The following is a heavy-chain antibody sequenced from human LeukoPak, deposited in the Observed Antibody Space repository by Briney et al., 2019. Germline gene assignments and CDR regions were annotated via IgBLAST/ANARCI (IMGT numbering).Heavy chain of an antibody. CDR1: GFTFSSYA. J-gene: IGHJ4*02. Sequence: HSGGSLRLSCAASGFTFSSYAMHWVRQAPGKGLEWVAVISYDGSNKYYADSVKGRFTISRDNSKNTLYLQMNSLRAEDTAVYYCARERTGSYYFDYWGQGTLVTVSS. V-gene: IGHV3-30*04. CDR2: ISYDGSNK. CDR3: ARERTGSYYFDY. D-gene: IGHD3-10*01.